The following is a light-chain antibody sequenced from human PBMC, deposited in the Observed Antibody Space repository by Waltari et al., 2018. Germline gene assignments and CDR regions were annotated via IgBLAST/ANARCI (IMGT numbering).Light chain of an antibody. Sequence: SYELTQPPSVSVSPGQAARLTCSGAALPTKYANWYQQKSGQAPLLVIYEDSKRPSGIPERFSGSSSGTTATLTLSGAQVEDEGDYYCYSTDSSDTHRVFGGGTKLTVL. J-gene: IGLJ3*02. CDR2: EDS. CDR3: YSTDSSDTHRV. CDR1: ALPTKY. V-gene: IGLV3-10*01.